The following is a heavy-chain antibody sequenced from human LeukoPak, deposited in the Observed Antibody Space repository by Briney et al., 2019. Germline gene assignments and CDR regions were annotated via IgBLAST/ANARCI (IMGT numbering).Heavy chain of an antibody. CDR2: IYYSGST. Sequence: PSETLSLTCTVSGGSISSYYWSWIRQPPGKGLEWIGYIYYSGSTNYNPSLKSRVTISVDTSKNQFSLKLSSVTAADTAVYYCARDGIPGYTPDYYYYMDVWGKGTTVTVSS. D-gene: IGHD3-9*01. V-gene: IGHV4-59*01. CDR3: ARDGIPGYTPDYYYYMDV. J-gene: IGHJ6*03. CDR1: GGSISSYY.